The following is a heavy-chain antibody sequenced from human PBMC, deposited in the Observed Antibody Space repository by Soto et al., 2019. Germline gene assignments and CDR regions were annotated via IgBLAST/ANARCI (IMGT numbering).Heavy chain of an antibody. V-gene: IGHV1-2*02. CDR2: IGPESGAT. D-gene: IGHD1-26*01. CDR3: GRGRSGQIVVFY. J-gene: IGHJ4*02. Sequence: ASVKVSCKASGYTFTGHYIHWVRQAPEQGPEWMGEIGPESGATRYAQRFQGRVTMTMDMSITTVYMELNNLSPDDTAVYYCGRGRSGQIVVFYWGQGTPVTVSS. CDR1: GYTFTGHY.